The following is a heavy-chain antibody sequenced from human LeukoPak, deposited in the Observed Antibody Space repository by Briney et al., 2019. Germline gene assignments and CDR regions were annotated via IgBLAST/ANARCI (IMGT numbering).Heavy chain of an antibody. Sequence: GGSLRLSCVASGFAFSNYDMSWVRQAPGKGLEWVSAITPRGDKTWYAESMKGRFTISRDNSKNTLYLQMSSLRAEDTAIYYCAKHQVRSHDYWGLGTLVTVSS. D-gene: IGHD4-17*01. CDR1: GFAFSNYD. J-gene: IGHJ4*02. V-gene: IGHV3-23*01. CDR2: ITPRGDKT. CDR3: AKHQVRSHDY.